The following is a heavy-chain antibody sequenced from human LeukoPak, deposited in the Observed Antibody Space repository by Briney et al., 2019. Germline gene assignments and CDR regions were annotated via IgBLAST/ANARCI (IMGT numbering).Heavy chain of an antibody. Sequence: GGSLRLSCAASGFTFSSYAMHWVRQAPGKGLGWVAVISYDGSNKYYADSVKGRFTISRDNSKNTLYLQMNSLRAEDTAVYYCARQLLGLFDYWGQGTLVTVSS. J-gene: IGHJ4*02. CDR2: ISYDGSNK. V-gene: IGHV3-30*01. D-gene: IGHD1-26*01. CDR3: ARQLLGLFDY. CDR1: GFTFSSYA.